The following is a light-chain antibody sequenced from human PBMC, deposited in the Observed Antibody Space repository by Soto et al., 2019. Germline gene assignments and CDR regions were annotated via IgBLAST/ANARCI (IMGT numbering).Light chain of an antibody. V-gene: IGLV2-14*01. Sequence: QSALTQPASVSGSPGQSITISCTGTSSDVGGYNYVAWYQQHPGKAPKLMIYDVSNRPSGVSNRFSGSKSGNTASLTISGLQAEDEAYYYSNSYTSHSLYFFGTGTNPPVL. J-gene: IGLJ1*01. CDR3: NSYTSHSLYF. CDR2: DVS. CDR1: SSDVGGYNY.